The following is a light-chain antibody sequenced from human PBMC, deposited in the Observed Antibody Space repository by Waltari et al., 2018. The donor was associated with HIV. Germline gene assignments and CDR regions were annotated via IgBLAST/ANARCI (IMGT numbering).Light chain of an antibody. CDR1: TSNIGNNY. J-gene: IGLJ3*02. CDR3: GAWDSSLSAVL. Sequence: QSVLTQPPSVSAAPGQKVTISCPGSTSNIGNNYVSWYQKLPGTAPKLLIYDNDKRPSGIPARFSGSKSGASATLGITGLQTGDEADYYCGAWDSSLSAVLFGGGTTLSVL. V-gene: IGLV1-51*01. CDR2: DND.